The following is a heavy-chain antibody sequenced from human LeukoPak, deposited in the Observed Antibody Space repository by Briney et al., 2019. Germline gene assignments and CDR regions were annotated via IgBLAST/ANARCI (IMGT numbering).Heavy chain of an antibody. CDR2: IKEDGSEK. Sequence: GGSLRLSCAASGFTFSAHWMSWVRQAPGKGLEWVANIKEDGSEKYYVDSVKGRFTISRDIAKNSLYLQMNSLRVEDTAVYYCATNWNFRFDYWGQGTLVTVSS. CDR3: ATNWNFRFDY. CDR1: GFTFSAHW. J-gene: IGHJ4*02. V-gene: IGHV3-7*01. D-gene: IGHD1-1*01.